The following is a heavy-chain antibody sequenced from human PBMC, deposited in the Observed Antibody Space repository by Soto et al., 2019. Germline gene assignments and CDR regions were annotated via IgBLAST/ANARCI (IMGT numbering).Heavy chain of an antibody. Sequence: ASVKVSCKVSGYTLTELSMHWVRQAPGKGLEWMGGFDPEDGETIYAQKFQGRVTMTEDTSTDTAYMELSSLRSEDTAVYYCATRNSSDYYYYYMDVWGKGTTVTVSS. D-gene: IGHD6-25*01. V-gene: IGHV1-24*01. J-gene: IGHJ6*03. CDR2: FDPEDGET. CDR3: ATRNSSDYYYYYMDV. CDR1: GYTLTELS.